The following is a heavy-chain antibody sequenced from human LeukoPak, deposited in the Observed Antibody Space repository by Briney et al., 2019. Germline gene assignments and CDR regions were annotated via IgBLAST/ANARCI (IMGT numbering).Heavy chain of an antibody. Sequence: SVKVSCKASGGTFSSYAISWVRQAPGQGLEWMGGITPIFGTANYAQKFQGRVTITADESTSTAYMGLSSLRSEDTAVYYCARGAGQSAYYYYYYMDVWGKGTTVTVSS. CDR1: GGTFSSYA. CDR3: ARGAGQSAYYYYYYMDV. D-gene: IGHD3-10*01. V-gene: IGHV1-69*13. J-gene: IGHJ6*03. CDR2: ITPIFGTA.